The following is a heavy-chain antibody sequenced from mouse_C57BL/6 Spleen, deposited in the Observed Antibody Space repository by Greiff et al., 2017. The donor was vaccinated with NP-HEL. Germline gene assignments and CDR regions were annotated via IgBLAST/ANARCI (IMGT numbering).Heavy chain of an antibody. V-gene: IGHV1-54*01. CDR3: ARSGDYDWFAY. CDR1: GYAFTNYL. Sequence: QVQLQQPGAELVRPGTSVKVSCKASGYAFTNYLIEWVKQRPGQGLEWIGVINPGSGGTNYNEKFKGKATLTADKSSSTAYMQLSSLTSEDSAVYFCARSGDYDWFAYWGQGTLVTVSA. J-gene: IGHJ3*01. D-gene: IGHD2-4*01. CDR2: INPGSGGT.